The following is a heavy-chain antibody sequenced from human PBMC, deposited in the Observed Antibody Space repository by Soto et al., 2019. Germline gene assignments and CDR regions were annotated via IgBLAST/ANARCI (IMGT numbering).Heavy chain of an antibody. J-gene: IGHJ4*02. CDR1: GFTFSSYG. V-gene: IGHV3-30*18. Sequence: ESGGGVVQPGRSLRLSCAASGFTFSSYGMHWVRQAPGKGLEWVAVISYDGSNKYYADSVKGRFTISRDNSKNTLYLQMNSLRAEDTAVYYCAKCAQNFYGSGSYYMGTFDYWGQGTLVTVSS. D-gene: IGHD3-10*01. CDR3: AKCAQNFYGSGSYYMGTFDY. CDR2: ISYDGSNK.